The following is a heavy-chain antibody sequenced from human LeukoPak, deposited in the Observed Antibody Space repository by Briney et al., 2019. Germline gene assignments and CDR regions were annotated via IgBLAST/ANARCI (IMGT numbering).Heavy chain of an antibody. CDR2: IKPSSGGT. D-gene: IGHD5-24*01. Sequence: VASVKVSCKASGYSFITYAMNWVRQAPGQGLEWMGWIKPSSGGTNYAQNFQGRVTITRNTSISTAYMELSSLRSEDTAVYYCARGRRDGYNFWYYYYYMDVWGKGTTVTVSS. CDR3: ARGRRDGYNFWYYYYYMDV. V-gene: IGHV1-8*03. J-gene: IGHJ6*03. CDR1: GYSFITYA.